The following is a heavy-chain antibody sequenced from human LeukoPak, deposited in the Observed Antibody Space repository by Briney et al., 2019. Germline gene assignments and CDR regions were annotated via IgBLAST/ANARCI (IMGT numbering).Heavy chain of an antibody. D-gene: IGHD3-22*01. J-gene: IGHJ4*02. CDR1: GFTFSSYG. CDR2: IRYDGSNK. CDR3: ARGQDYYDSSGYSYYFDY. V-gene: IGHV3-30*02. Sequence: PGGSLRLSCAASGFTFSSYGMHWVRQAPGKGLEWVAFIRYDGSNKYYADSVKGRFTISRDNSKNTLYLQMNSLRAEDTAVYYCARGQDYYDSSGYSYYFDYWGQGTLVTVSS.